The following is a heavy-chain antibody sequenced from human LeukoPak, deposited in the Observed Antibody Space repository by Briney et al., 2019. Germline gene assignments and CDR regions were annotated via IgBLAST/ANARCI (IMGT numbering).Heavy chain of an antibody. Sequence: PGGSLRLSCAASGFTFSSYWMSWVRQAPGKGLEWVANIKQDGSEKYYVDSVKGRFTISRDNAKNSLYLQMNSLRAEDTAVYYCARLPVEPPRAYGSGRWLIPLDYWGQGTLVTVSS. CDR1: GFTFSSYW. V-gene: IGHV3-7*01. CDR2: IKQDGSEK. CDR3: ARLPVEPPRAYGSGRWLIPLDY. D-gene: IGHD3-10*01. J-gene: IGHJ4*02.